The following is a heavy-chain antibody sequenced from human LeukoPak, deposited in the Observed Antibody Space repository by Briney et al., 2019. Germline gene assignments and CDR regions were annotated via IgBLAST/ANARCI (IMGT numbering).Heavy chain of an antibody. D-gene: IGHD6-19*01. CDR1: GYTFTSCG. Sequence: ASVKVSCKASGYTFTSCGISWVRQAPGQGLEWMGWISAYNGNTNYAQKLQGRVTMTTDTSTSTAYMELRSLRSDDTAVYYCARDKGGYSSGWYAAYWGQGTLVTVSS. CDR3: ARDKGGYSSGWYAAY. CDR2: ISAYNGNT. J-gene: IGHJ4*02. V-gene: IGHV1-18*01.